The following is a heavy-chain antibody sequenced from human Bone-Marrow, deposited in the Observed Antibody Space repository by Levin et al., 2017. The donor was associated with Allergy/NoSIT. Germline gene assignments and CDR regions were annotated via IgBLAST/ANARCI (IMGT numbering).Heavy chain of an antibody. Sequence: GGSLRLSCAASGFTFSIYTMNWVRQAPGKGLEWVSIISGRGETTYFADSVKGRFTISRDNSKNTLYLQMNSLRVEDTAVYYCAKGRLTAAGSYAMDVWGQGTTVTVSS. V-gene: IGHV3-23*01. CDR3: AKGRLTAAGSYAMDV. CDR1: GFTFSIYT. J-gene: IGHJ6*02. CDR2: ISGRGETT. D-gene: IGHD6-13*01.